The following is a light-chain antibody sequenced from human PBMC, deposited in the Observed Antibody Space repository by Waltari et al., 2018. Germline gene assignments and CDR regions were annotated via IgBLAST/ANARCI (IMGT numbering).Light chain of an antibody. CDR2: KAS. CDR3: QQYNSYPWT. Sequence: DIQMTQSPSTLSPSVGDRVTITCRASQSISSWLAWYQQKPGKAPKLLIYKASSLESGVPSRFSGSGSGTEFTLTISSLQPDDFATYYCQQYNSYPWTFGQGTKVEIK. CDR1: QSISSW. J-gene: IGKJ1*01. V-gene: IGKV1-5*03.